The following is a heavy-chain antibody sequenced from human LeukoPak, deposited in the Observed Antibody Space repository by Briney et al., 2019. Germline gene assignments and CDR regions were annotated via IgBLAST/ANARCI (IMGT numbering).Heavy chain of an antibody. J-gene: IGHJ3*02. CDR3: ARALFRGNPDGGVGRFDAFDI. D-gene: IGHD5-24*01. CDR1: GFTFSSYG. V-gene: IGHV3-30*03. CDR2: ISYDGSNK. Sequence: GGSLRLSCAASGFTFSSYGMHWVRQAPGKGLEWVAVISYDGSNKYYADSVKGRFTISRDNSKNTLYLQMNSLRAEDTAVYYCARALFRGNPDGGVGRFDAFDIWGQGTMVTVSS.